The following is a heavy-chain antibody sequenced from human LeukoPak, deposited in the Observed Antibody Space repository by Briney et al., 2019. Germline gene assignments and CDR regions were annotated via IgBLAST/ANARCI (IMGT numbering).Heavy chain of an antibody. Sequence: ASVKVSCKASGGTFSSYAISWVRQALGQGLEWMGGIIPIFGTANYAQKFQGRVTITTDESTSTAYMELSSLRSEDTAVYYCARNKDGYNYVGLLDYWGQGTLVTVSS. D-gene: IGHD5-24*01. CDR3: ARNKDGYNYVGLLDY. CDR2: IIPIFGTA. J-gene: IGHJ4*02. V-gene: IGHV1-69*05. CDR1: GGTFSSYA.